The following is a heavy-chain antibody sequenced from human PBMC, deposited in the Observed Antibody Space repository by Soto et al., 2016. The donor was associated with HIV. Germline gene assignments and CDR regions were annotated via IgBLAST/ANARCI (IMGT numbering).Heavy chain of an antibody. J-gene: IGHJ6*03. CDR2: ISGSGGST. D-gene: IGHD1-1*01. Sequence: EVQLLESGGGLVQPGGSLRLSCAASGFTFSSYAMSWVRQAPGKGLEWVSAISGSGGSTYYADSVKGRFTISRDNSKNTLYLQMNSLRAEDTAVYYCAKDAGLLVDYYYYMDVWGKGTTVTVSS. CDR3: AKDAGLLVDYYYYMDV. CDR1: GFTFSSYA. V-gene: IGHV3-23*01.